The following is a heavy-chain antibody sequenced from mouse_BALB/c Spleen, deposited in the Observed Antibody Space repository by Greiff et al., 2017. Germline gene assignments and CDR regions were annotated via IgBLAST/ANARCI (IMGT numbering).Heavy chain of an antibody. CDR3: ARLVLRFRDYFDD. Sequence: VQLQQSGPELVKPGASVKMSCKASGYTFTDYVISWVKQRTGQGLEWIGEIYPGSGSTYYNEKFKGKATLTADKSSNTAYMQLSSLTSEDSAVYFGARLVLRFRDYFDDWGQGTTLTVSS. J-gene: IGHJ2*01. CDR2: IYPGSGST. D-gene: IGHD1-1*01. CDR1: GYTFTDYV. V-gene: IGHV1-77*01.